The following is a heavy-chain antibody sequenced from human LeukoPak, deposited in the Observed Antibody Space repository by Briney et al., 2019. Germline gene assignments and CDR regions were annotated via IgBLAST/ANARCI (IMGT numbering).Heavy chain of an antibody. CDR1: GFTFSSYE. J-gene: IGHJ6*03. CDR2: ISASGHYT. D-gene: IGHD3-16*01. Sequence: GGSLRLSCIASGFTFSSYEMDWVRQAPGKGLEWISGISASGHYTYTADSLKGRFTISRDNSKNTLYLQMNSLRAEDTALYYCAKDGSWGDYYFYFYIDVWGKGTTVTVSS. CDR3: AKDGSWGDYYFYFYIDV. V-gene: IGHV3-23*01.